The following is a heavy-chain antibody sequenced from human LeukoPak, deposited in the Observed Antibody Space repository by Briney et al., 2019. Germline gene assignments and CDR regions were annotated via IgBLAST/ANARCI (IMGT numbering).Heavy chain of an antibody. CDR2: INHSGST. Sequence: GSLRLSCAASGFTVSSNYMSWVRQPPGKGLEWIGEINHSGSTNYNPSLKSRVTISVDTSKNQFSLKLSSVTAADTAVYYCATEGVVPAATFDYWGQGTLVTVSS. CDR3: ATEGVVPAATFDY. J-gene: IGHJ4*02. V-gene: IGHV4-34*08. D-gene: IGHD2-2*01. CDR1: GFTVSSNY.